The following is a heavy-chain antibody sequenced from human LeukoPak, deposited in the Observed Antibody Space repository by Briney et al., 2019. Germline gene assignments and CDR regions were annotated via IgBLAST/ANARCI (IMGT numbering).Heavy chain of an antibody. D-gene: IGHD1-26*01. CDR2: ISSSSSTI. CDR1: GFTFSSYS. Sequence: GGSLRLSCAASGFTFSSYSMNWVRQAPGKGLEWVSFISSSSSTIYYADSVKGRFTISRDNAKNSLYLQMNSLRAEDAAVYYCARDRGGSYSAIDYWGQGTLVTVSS. J-gene: IGHJ4*02. CDR3: ARDRGGSYSAIDY. V-gene: IGHV3-48*04.